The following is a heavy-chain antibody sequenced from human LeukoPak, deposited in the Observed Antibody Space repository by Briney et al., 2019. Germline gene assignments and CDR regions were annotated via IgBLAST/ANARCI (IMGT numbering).Heavy chain of an antibody. CDR1: GGSISSYY. D-gene: IGHD3-16*02. Sequence: SETLSLTCTVSGGSISSYYWSWIRQPAGKGLEWIGRIYTSGSTNYNPSLKSRVTMSVGTSKNQFSLKLSSVTAADTAVYYCARYDVWGSYRAFDYWGQGTLVTVSS. CDR2: IYTSGST. J-gene: IGHJ4*02. CDR3: ARYDVWGSYRAFDY. V-gene: IGHV4-4*07.